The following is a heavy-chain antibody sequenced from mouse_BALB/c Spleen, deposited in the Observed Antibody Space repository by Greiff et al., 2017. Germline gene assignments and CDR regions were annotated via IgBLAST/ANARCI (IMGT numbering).Heavy chain of an antibody. D-gene: IGHD2-1*01. CDR3: ARSGGNYVDYAMDY. Sequence: VKLQESGAELVRPGSSVKISCKASGYAFSSYWMNWVKQRPGQGLEWIGQIYPGDGDTNYNGKFKGKATLTADKSSSTAYMQLSSLTSEDSAVYFCARSGGNYVDYAMDYWGQGTSVTVSS. J-gene: IGHJ4*01. V-gene: IGHV1-80*01. CDR1: GYAFSSYW. CDR2: IYPGDGDT.